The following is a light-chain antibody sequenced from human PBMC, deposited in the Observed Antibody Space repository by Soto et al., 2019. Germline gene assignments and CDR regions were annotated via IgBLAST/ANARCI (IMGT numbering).Light chain of an antibody. J-gene: IGLJ3*02. CDR3: QSYDSSLSGWV. CDR1: SSNIGAGYD. V-gene: IGLV1-40*01. CDR2: GNS. Sequence: QSVLTQPPSVSGAPGQRVTISCTGSSSNIGAGYDVHWYQQLPGTAPKLLIYGNSNRPSGVPDRFSGSKYGTSASLAITGLQAEGEADYYCQSYDSSLSGWVFGGGTKLTVL.